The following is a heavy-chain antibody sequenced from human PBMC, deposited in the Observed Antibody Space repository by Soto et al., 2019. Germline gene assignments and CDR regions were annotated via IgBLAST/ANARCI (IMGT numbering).Heavy chain of an antibody. CDR3: ARDRSNRAGRPYYYDSSGYYYGVHFDY. V-gene: IGHV3-33*01. J-gene: IGHJ4*02. CDR2: IWYDGSNK. D-gene: IGHD3-22*01. Sequence: GGSLRLSCAASGFTFSSYGMNWVRQAPGKGLEWVAVIWYDGSNKYYADSVKGRFTISGENSKNTLYLQMNSLRAEDTAVYYCARDRSNRAGRPYYYDSSGYYYGVHFDYWGQGTLVTVSS. CDR1: GFTFSSYG.